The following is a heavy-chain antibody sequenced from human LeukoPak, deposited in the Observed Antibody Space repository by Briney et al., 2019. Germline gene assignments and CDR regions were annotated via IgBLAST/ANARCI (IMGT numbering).Heavy chain of an antibody. CDR2: IYYSGST. J-gene: IGHJ4*02. Sequence: SETLSLTCTVSGGSISGYYWSWIRQPPGKGLEWIGYIYYSGSTNYNPSLKSRVTISVDTSKNQFSLKLSSVTAADTAVYYCAGLTLSSSWYFPNYWGQGTLVTVSS. CDR3: AGLTLSSSWYFPNY. V-gene: IGHV4-59*08. CDR1: GGSISGYY. D-gene: IGHD6-13*01.